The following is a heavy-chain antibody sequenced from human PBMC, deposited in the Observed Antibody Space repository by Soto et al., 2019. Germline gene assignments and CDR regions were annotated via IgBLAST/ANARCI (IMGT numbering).Heavy chain of an antibody. V-gene: IGHV1-69*02. Sequence: QVQLVQSGAEVKKPGSSVKVSCKASGGTFSSYTISWVRQAPGQGLEWMGRIIPILGIANYAQKFQGRVTITADKSTSTAGMERSSLRSEDTAVYYCARAVGYSSGWYLAYWGQGTLVTVSS. CDR2: IIPILGIA. J-gene: IGHJ4*02. CDR3: ARAVGYSSGWYLAY. D-gene: IGHD6-19*01. CDR1: GGTFSSYT.